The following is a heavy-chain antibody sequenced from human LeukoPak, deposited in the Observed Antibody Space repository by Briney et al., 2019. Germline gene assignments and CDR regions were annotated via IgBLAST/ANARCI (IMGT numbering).Heavy chain of an antibody. CDR1: GFTFSSYE. V-gene: IGHV3-48*03. D-gene: IGHD3-10*01. J-gene: IGHJ6*02. Sequence: GGSLRLSCAASGFTFSSYEMNWVRQAPGKGLEWVSYISSSGSTIYYADSVKGRFTISRDNAKNSLYLQMNSLRAEDTAVYYCARVRYYGSGSYRASRYGMDVWGQGTTVTVSS. CDR3: ARVRYYGSGSYRASRYGMDV. CDR2: ISSSGSTI.